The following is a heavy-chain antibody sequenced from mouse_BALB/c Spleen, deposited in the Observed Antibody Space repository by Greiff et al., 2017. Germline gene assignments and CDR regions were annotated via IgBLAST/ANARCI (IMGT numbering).Heavy chain of an antibody. D-gene: IGHD2-3*01. CDR1: GYSITSGYY. Sequence: EVKLMESGPGLVKPSQSLSLTCSVTGYSITSGYYWNWIRQFPGNKLEWMGYISYDGSNNYNPSLKNRISITRDTSKNQFFLKLNSVTTEDTATYYCAREGDGYYGVWGAGTTVTVSS. CDR3: AREGDGYYGV. CDR2: ISYDGSN. J-gene: IGHJ1*01. V-gene: IGHV3-6*02.